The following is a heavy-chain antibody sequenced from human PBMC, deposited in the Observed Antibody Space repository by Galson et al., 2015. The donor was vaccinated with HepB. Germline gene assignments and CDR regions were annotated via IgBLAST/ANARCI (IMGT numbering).Heavy chain of an antibody. CDR3: VKAGDSNDRNLYWYFDL. J-gene: IGHJ2*01. CDR1: GFTFTSYG. CDR2: ISFDGNKE. V-gene: IGHV3-30*18. Sequence: LRLSCAASGFTFTSYGIHWVRQAPGKGLEWVAVISFDGNKEYSADSVKGRITISRDSSKNTVLLQMNSLRVEDTATYYCVKAGDSNDRNLYWYFDLWGRGTLVTVSS. D-gene: IGHD1-14*01.